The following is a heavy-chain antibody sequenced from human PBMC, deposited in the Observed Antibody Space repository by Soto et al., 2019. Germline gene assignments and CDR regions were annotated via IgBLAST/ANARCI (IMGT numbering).Heavy chain of an antibody. V-gene: IGHV3-23*01. CDR3: AKQLGYCSTGRCYFDY. J-gene: IGHJ4*02. CDR2: VNPDGSDT. Sequence: EVPLLESGGALVQPGGSLRLSCAASGFSFGDSAMSWVRQPPGKGLEWLAAVNPDGSDTFYADSVKGRFTISRDNSQNTVNLQMNSLRVEDTAVYYCAKQLGYCSTGRCYFDYWGQGTQVTVSP. CDR1: GFSFGDSA. D-gene: IGHD2-2*01.